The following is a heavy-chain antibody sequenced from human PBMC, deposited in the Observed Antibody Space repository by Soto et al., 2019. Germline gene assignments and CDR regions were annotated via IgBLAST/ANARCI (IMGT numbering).Heavy chain of an antibody. V-gene: IGHV3-53*01. CDR1: TVSSNY. Sequence: TVSSNYMSWVRQAPGKGLEWVSVIFSGGSTYYADSVKGRFTISRDDSKNTLYLQMNSLKTEDTAVYYCTIGSIVGTKNNWFDPWGQGTLVTVSS. CDR3: TIGSIVGTKNNWFDP. CDR2: IFSGGST. D-gene: IGHD1-26*01. J-gene: IGHJ5*02.